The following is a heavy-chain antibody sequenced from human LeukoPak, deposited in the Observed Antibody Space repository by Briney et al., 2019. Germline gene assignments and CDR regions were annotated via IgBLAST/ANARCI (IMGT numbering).Heavy chain of an antibody. CDR3: ARETDDGDYTSEFDY. D-gene: IGHD4-17*01. Sequence: ASVKVSCKASGYTFTSYHMHWVRQAPGQGLEWMGIINPSGGSTSYAQKFQGRVTMTRDTSTSTVYMELSSLRSEDTAVYYCARETDDGDYTSEFDYWGQGTLVTVSS. CDR2: INPSGGST. J-gene: IGHJ4*02. V-gene: IGHV1-46*01. CDR1: GYTFTSYH.